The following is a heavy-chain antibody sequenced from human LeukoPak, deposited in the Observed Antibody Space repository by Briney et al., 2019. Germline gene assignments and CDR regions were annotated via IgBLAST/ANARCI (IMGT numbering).Heavy chain of an antibody. Sequence: GASVKVSCKASGSTFSSYYMHWVRQAPGQGLEWMGIINPGSGGTSYAQKFQGRVTITRDTSTSTVYMELSGLTSEDTAVYYCARPPPYSSSYYDYWGQGTLVTVSS. CDR1: GSTFSSYY. J-gene: IGHJ4*02. D-gene: IGHD6-13*01. CDR3: ARPPPYSSSYYDY. CDR2: INPGSGGT. V-gene: IGHV1-46*01.